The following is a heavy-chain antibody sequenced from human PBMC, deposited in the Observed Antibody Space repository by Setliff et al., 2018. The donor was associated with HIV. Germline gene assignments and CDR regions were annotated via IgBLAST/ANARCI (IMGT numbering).Heavy chain of an antibody. CDR1: GGSISGYY. CDR3: ARHVPIPGVAVTPIDF. Sequence: SETLSLTCTVSGGSISGYYWSWLRQPPGKGLEWVGYVFYTGSTTYSTSLKSRLTISVDTSQHQFSLKLTPVTAADTAVYYCARHVPIPGVAVTPIDFWGQGSLVTVSS. CDR2: VFYTGST. D-gene: IGHD3-22*01. J-gene: IGHJ4*02. V-gene: IGHV4-59*08.